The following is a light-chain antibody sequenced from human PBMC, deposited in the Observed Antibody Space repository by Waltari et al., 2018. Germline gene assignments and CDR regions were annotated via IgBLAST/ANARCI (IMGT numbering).Light chain of an antibody. CDR2: GAS. CDR1: QSVSSSD. J-gene: IGKJ1*01. Sequence: EIVLTPSPGTLSLSPGERAALSCRASQSVSSSDLAWYQQKPGQAPRLIIYGASSRATGIPDRFSGSGSGTDFTLAISRLEPEDFAVYYCQQYGRSSWTFGQGTKVEIK. CDR3: QQYGRSSWT. V-gene: IGKV3-20*01.